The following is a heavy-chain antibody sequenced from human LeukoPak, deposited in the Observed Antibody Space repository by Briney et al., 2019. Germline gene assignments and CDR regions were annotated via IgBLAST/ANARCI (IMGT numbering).Heavy chain of an antibody. CDR3: AKFASVAGGTNWFDA. V-gene: IGHV4-59*08. CDR2: IDYSGST. CDR1: VGXLSTYY. Sequence: SETLSLTCTVSVGXLSTYYFSWIRQPPGQGREWIAWIDYSGSTNYNPSLKSRVTRSLDTSKNQFSLKLSSVTGADTAVYHCAKFASVAGGTNWFDAWGQGTLVTVSA. J-gene: IGHJ5*02. D-gene: IGHD2-15*01.